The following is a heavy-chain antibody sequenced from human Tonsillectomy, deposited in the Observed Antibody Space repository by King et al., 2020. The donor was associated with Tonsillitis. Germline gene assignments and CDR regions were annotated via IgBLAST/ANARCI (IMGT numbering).Heavy chain of an antibody. CDR2: IIPIFDTA. D-gene: IGHD3-16*02. Sequence: QLVQSGAEVKKPGSSVKVSCKASGGTFSSYAISWVRQAPGQGLEWMGGIIPIFDTANYAQKFQDRVTITADESTSTAYIELSSLRSEDTAVYYCARVDYVWGTYRYTSLDYWGQGTLVTVSS. V-gene: IGHV1-69*01. J-gene: IGHJ4*02. CDR3: ARVDYVWGTYRYTSLDY. CDR1: GGTFSSYA.